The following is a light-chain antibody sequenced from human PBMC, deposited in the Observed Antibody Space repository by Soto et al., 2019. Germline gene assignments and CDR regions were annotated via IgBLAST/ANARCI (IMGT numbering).Light chain of an antibody. Sequence: SYELTQPPSVSVAPGQTARIPCEGTNLGLKSVHWYQQKPGQAPVLAVSDDINRPSGIPERFSGSNSGNTATLTISSVEAGDEADYYCQVWDRDSRHVVFGAGTKLTVL. CDR1: NLGLKS. CDR2: DDI. CDR3: QVWDRDSRHVV. V-gene: IGLV3-21*02. J-gene: IGLJ2*01.